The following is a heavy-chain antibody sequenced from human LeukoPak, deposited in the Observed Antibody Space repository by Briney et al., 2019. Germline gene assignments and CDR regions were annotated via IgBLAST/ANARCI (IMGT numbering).Heavy chain of an antibody. CDR2: ISGSGGST. CDR3: AKDGPPYTLRSFDWGPYNWFDP. J-gene: IGHJ5*02. D-gene: IGHD3-9*01. V-gene: IGHV3-23*01. CDR1: GFTFSSYA. Sequence: PGGSLRLSCAASGFTFSSYAMSWVRQAPGKGLEWVSAISGSGGSTYYADSVKGRFTISRDNSKNTLYLQMNSLRAEDTAVYYCAKDGPPYTLRSFDWGPYNWFDPWGQGTLVTVSS.